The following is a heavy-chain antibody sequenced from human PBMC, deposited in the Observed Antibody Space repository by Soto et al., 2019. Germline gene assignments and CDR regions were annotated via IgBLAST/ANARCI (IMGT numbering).Heavy chain of an antibody. CDR2: ISDTGAHI. Sequence: GGSLRLSCAASGFTFNTYSMTWVRQPPGQGLEWVSSISDTGAHIYYADSGRGRFTISRDNAKNSIYLKMNGMTAEDTVVDYCVRERQFVRDFYYGMDVWGRGTPVTVSS. V-gene: IGHV3-21*01. CDR1: GFTFNTYS. D-gene: IGHD6-6*01. J-gene: IGHJ6*02. CDR3: VRERQFVRDFYYGMDV.